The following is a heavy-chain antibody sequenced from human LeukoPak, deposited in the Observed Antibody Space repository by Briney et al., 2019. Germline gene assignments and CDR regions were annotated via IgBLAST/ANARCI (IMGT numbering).Heavy chain of an antibody. CDR3: AREEHDYVWGSYRYYYYYGIDV. CDR1: GFTFSSYA. CDR2: ISGSGGST. Sequence: GGSLRLSCAASGFTFSSYAMSWVRQAPGKGLEWVSAISGSGGSTYYADSVKGRFTISRDNSKDTLYLQMDSLRAEDTALYYCAREEHDYVWGSYRYYYYYGIDVWGQGTTVTVSS. J-gene: IGHJ6*02. V-gene: IGHV3-23*01. D-gene: IGHD3-16*02.